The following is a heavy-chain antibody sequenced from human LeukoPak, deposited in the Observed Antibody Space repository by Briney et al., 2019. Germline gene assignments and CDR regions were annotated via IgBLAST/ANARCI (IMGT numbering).Heavy chain of an antibody. V-gene: IGHV3-30-3*01. Sequence: PGGSLRLSCAVSGFTLRKYAIHWVRQAPGKGLEWVAFISYDGSTKYYADSVKGRFTISRDNSQNTLDLQMNSLRAEDTAVYYCARDLSERYSTDYWGQGTLVTVSS. D-gene: IGHD1-26*01. J-gene: IGHJ4*02. CDR2: ISYDGSTK. CDR3: ARDLSERYSTDY. CDR1: GFTLRKYA.